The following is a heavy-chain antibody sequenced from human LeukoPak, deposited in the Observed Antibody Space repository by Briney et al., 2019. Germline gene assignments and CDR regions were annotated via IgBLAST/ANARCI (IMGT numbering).Heavy chain of an antibody. V-gene: IGHV3-21*01. D-gene: IGHD3-3*01. Sequence: GGSLRLSCAASGFTFSSYSMNWVRQAPGKGLEWVSSISSSSSYIYYADSVKGRFTISRDNAKNSLYLQMNSLRAEDTAVYYCARDLNSIFGVVTPIDYWGQGTLVTVSS. CDR2: ISSSSSYI. J-gene: IGHJ4*02. CDR1: GFTFSSYS. CDR3: ARDLNSIFGVVTPIDY.